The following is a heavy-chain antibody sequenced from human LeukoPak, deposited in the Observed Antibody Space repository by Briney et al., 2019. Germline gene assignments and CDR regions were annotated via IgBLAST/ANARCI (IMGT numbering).Heavy chain of an antibody. J-gene: IGHJ6*03. Sequence: SETLSLTCTVAGGSIISNYWSWIRQSAGTGLEWIGRIYGSGITDYNPSLKSRVTMSLDTSRKQFSLRLTSVTAADTAVYYSARLKFYDSTGYSPGYYMDVWGKGTTVSVFS. CDR1: GGSIISNY. CDR2: IYGSGIT. D-gene: IGHD3-22*01. CDR3: ARLKFYDSTGYSPGYYMDV. V-gene: IGHV4-4*07.